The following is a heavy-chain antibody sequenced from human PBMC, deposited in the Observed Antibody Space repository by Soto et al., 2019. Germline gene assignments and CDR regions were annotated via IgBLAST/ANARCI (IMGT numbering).Heavy chain of an antibody. CDR1: GGSFSGYY. Sequence: XETLSLTCAVYGGSFSGYYWSWIRQPPGKGLEWIGEINHSGSTNYNPSLKSRVTISVDTSKNQFSLKLSSVTAADTAVYYCARGSRIYDSSGYYSRFDYWGQGTLVTVSS. D-gene: IGHD3-22*01. CDR2: INHSGST. V-gene: IGHV4-34*01. CDR3: ARGSRIYDSSGYYSRFDY. J-gene: IGHJ4*02.